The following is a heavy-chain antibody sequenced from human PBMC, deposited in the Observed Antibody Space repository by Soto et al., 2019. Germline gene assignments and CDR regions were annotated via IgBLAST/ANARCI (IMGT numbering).Heavy chain of an antibody. J-gene: IGHJ6*03. Sequence: ASVKVSCKASGYTFTSYDINWVRQATGQGLEWMGWMNPNSGNTGYAQKFQGRVTMTRNTSISTAYMELSSLRSEDTAVYYCARAPIRPYRRTWYSSSSSGADYYYMDVWGKGTTVTVSS. CDR2: MNPNSGNT. CDR3: ARAPIRPYRRTWYSSSSSGADYYYMDV. V-gene: IGHV1-8*01. D-gene: IGHD6-6*01. CDR1: GYTFTSYD.